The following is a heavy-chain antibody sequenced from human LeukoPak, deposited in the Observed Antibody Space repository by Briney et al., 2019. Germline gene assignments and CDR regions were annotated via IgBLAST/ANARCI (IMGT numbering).Heavy chain of an antibody. Sequence: SETLSLTCTVSGGSISYSSYYWGWIRQPPGKGLEWIGSIYYTGSSYYNPSLKSRVTISVDTSKNQSSLKLRSVTAADTAVYYCARDCSGGSCFSGPFEYWGQGTLVTVSS. CDR3: ARDCSGGSCFSGPFEY. D-gene: IGHD2-15*01. J-gene: IGHJ4*02. CDR1: GGSISYSSYY. CDR2: IYYTGSS. V-gene: IGHV4-39*02.